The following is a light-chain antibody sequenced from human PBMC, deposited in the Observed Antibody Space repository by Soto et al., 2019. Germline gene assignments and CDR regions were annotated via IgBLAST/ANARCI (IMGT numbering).Light chain of an antibody. J-gene: IGKJ1*01. Sequence: EIVLTQSPGTLSLSPGEGATLSCRASQSVRSTYLAWYQQKPGQAPRLLIYGASSRAIGIPDRFSGSGSGTDFTLTISRLEPEDFAVYYCQQYDSSLRTFGQGTKV. CDR2: GAS. CDR3: QQYDSSLRT. CDR1: QSVRSTY. V-gene: IGKV3-20*01.